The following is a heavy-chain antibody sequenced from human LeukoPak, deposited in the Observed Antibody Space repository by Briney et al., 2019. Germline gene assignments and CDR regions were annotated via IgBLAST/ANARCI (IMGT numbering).Heavy chain of an antibody. D-gene: IGHD3-10*01. V-gene: IGHV3-21*01. CDR2: IRSSRTYR. CDR3: ARDLGYYHGSGSHFPLQY. CDR1: GFNFTAYT. Sequence: GGSLRLSCVASGFNFTAYTMNWVRQAPGRGLEWVSSIRSSRTYRYYADSVKGRFTVSRDNARKSLFLQMNYLRAEDTAVYYCARDLGYYHGSGSHFPLQYWGPGTRVTVSA. J-gene: IGHJ4*02.